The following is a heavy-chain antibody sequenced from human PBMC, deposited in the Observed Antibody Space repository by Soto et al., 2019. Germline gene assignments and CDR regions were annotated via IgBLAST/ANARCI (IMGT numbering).Heavy chain of an antibody. CDR3: PAPPGYCSGTSSPGVYFDY. CDR2: ISGGGTIT. Sequence: PGGSLRLSCAASGFIFSSYAMRWVRQAPGKGLEWVSTISGGGTITYYADSVKGRFTISRDNSENTLYLQMNSLRGEDTAVYYCPAPPGYCSGTSSPGVYFDYWGQGTLITVSS. J-gene: IGHJ4*02. CDR1: GFIFSSYA. V-gene: IGHV3-23*01. D-gene: IGHD2-2*01.